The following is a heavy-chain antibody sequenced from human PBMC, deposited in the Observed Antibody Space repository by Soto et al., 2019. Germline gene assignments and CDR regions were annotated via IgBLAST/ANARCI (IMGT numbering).Heavy chain of an antibody. CDR3: ARVERGTSTTVVDAFDI. D-gene: IGHD1-1*01. V-gene: IGHV4-34*01. Sequence: QVQLQQWGAGLLKPSETLSLTCAVFGGSVNSGNYYWSWIRQPPGKGLEWIGEMSHSGGTHFNPSLTSHVTLSVDTSKVRYSPKMPSVSASNTALYYCARVERGTSTTVVDAFDIWGPGTMVTVSS. J-gene: IGHJ3*02. CDR1: GGSVNSGNYY. CDR2: MSHSGGT.